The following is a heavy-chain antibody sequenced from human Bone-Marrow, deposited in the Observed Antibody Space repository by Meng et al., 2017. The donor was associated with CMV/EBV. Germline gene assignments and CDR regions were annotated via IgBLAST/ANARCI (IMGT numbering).Heavy chain of an antibody. CDR1: GFSFSNHA. Sequence: GESLKISCAASGFSFSNHAMHWVRQAPGKGLEWVAFISYEGRDKFYGDSVKGRFTISRDNSKNTLYLQMNSLRTEDTAAYYCAREANTAFDIWGQGTMVTGSS. D-gene: IGHD1-26*01. J-gene: IGHJ3*02. CDR2: ISYEGRDK. V-gene: IGHV3-30*02. CDR3: AREANTAFDI.